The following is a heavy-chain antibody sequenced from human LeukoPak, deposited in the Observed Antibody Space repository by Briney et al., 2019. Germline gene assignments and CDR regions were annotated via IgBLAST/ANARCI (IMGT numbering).Heavy chain of an antibody. V-gene: IGHV4-59*08. J-gene: IGHJ4*02. CDR2: IYYSGIT. D-gene: IGHD1-26*01. CDR3: ARGREEWELLLLDY. CDR1: GGSITIYY. Sequence: PSETLSLTCTVSGGSITIYYWSWIRQPPGKGLEWIGYIYYSGITSYNPSLKSRVTISVDTSKNQFSLNLSSVTAADTAVYYCARGREEWELLLLDYWGQGTLVTVSS.